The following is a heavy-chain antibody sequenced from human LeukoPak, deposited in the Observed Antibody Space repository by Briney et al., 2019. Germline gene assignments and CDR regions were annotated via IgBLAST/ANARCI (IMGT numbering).Heavy chain of an antibody. CDR1: GGSISSYY. Sequence: SETLSLTCTVSGGSISSYYWSWIRQPPGKGLEWIGYIYSSGSTNYNPSLKSRVTISIDTSKNQFSLRLSSVTAADTAIYYCARDTGWNPDYWGQGTLVTVSS. D-gene: IGHD1-1*01. CDR2: IYSSGST. V-gene: IGHV4-59*01. CDR3: ARDTGWNPDY. J-gene: IGHJ4*02.